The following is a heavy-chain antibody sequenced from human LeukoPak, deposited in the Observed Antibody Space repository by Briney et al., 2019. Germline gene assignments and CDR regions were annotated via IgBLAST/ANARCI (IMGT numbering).Heavy chain of an antibody. CDR3: ARAPYYDILTGYYRDADY. CDR1: GFTFSSYG. CDR2: IRYDGSNK. V-gene: IGHV3-30*02. D-gene: IGHD3-9*01. Sequence: GGFLRLSCAASGFTFSSYGMHWVRQAPGKGLEWVAFIRYDGSNKYYADSVKGRFTISRDNSKNTLYLQMNSLRAEDTAVYYCARAPYYDILTGYYRDADYWGQGTLVTVSS. J-gene: IGHJ4*02.